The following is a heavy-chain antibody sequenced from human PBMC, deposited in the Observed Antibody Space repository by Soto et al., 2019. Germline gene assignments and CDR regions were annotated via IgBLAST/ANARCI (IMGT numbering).Heavy chain of an antibody. CDR1: GGSFSGYY. Sequence: SETLSLTCAVYGGSFSGYYWSWIRQPPGKGLEWIGEINHSGSTNYNPSLKSRVTISVDTSKNQFSLKLSSVTAADTAVYYCARVGGSSGYYPYYYYGMDVWGQGTTVTVSS. CDR2: INHSGST. CDR3: ARVGGSSGYYPYYYYGMDV. D-gene: IGHD3-22*01. J-gene: IGHJ6*02. V-gene: IGHV4-34*01.